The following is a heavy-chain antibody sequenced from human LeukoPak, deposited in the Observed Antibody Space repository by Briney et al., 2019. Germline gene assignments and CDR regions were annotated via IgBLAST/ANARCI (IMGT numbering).Heavy chain of an antibody. J-gene: IGHJ4*02. D-gene: IGHD3-3*01. Sequence: GGSLRLSCAASGNYWMHWVRQAPGKGLVWVSHINSDGSWTSYADSVKGRFTISRDNSKNTLYLQMNSLRAEDTAVYYCARDPTRAYDFWSGYLDYWGQGTLVTVSS. CDR3: ARDPTRAYDFWSGYLDY. CDR1: GNYW. V-gene: IGHV3-74*01. CDR2: INSDGSWT.